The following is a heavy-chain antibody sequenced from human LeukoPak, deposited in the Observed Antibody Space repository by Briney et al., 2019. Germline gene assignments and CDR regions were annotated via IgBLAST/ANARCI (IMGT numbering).Heavy chain of an antibody. V-gene: IGHV1-69*05. J-gene: IGHJ3*02. D-gene: IGHD6-13*01. Sequence: VKVSCKASGGTFSSYAISWVRQAPGQGLEWMGGIIPIFVTANYAQKFQGRVTITTDESTSTAYMELSSLRSEDTAVYYCASRGSSSLSAFDIWGQGTMVTVSS. CDR1: GGTFSSYA. CDR2: IIPIFVTA. CDR3: ASRGSSSLSAFDI.